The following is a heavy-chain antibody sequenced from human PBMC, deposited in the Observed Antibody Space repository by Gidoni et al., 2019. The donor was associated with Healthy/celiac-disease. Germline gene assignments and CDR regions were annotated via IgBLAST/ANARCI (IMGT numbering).Heavy chain of an antibody. CDR2: IWYDGSNK. J-gene: IGHJ4*02. CDR1: GFTFSSYG. CDR3: ARDRGTLGANQGYFDY. V-gene: IGHV3-33*01. Sequence: QVQLVESGGGVVQPGRSLRLSCAASGFTFSSYGMHWVRQAPGKGLEWVAVIWYDGSNKYYADSVKGRFTISRDNSKNTLYLQMNSLRAEDTAVYYCARDRGTLGANQGYFDYWGQGTLVTVSS. D-gene: IGHD1-26*01.